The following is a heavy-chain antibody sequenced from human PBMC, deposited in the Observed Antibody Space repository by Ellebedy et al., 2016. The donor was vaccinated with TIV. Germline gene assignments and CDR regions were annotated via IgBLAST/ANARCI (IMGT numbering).Heavy chain of an antibody. CDR1: GYSFTSYW. CDR3: ARPGLLGPFDY. CDR2: IYPGDSDT. J-gene: IGHJ4*02. V-gene: IGHV5-51*01. Sequence: GGSLRLXXKGSGYSFTSYWIGWVRQMPGKGLEWMGIIYPGDSDTRYSPSFQGQVTISADKSISTAYLQWSSLKASDTAMYYYARPGLLGPFDYWGQGTLVTVSS. D-gene: IGHD3-16*01.